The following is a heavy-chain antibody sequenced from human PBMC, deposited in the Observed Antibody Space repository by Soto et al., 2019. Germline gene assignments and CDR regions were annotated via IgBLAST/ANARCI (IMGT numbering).Heavy chain of an antibody. CDR2: INAGNGNT. J-gene: IGHJ6*02. CDR1: GFTFSSYA. D-gene: IGHD5-18*01. V-gene: IGHV1-3*01. CDR3: ARGGYSYGYYYYGMDV. Sequence: VQLLESGGGLVQPGGSLRLSCAASGFTFSSYAMSWVRQAPGQRLEWMGWINAGNGNTKYSQKFQGRVTITRDTSASTAYMELSSLRSEDTAVYYCARGGYSYGYYYYGMDVWGQGTTVTVSS.